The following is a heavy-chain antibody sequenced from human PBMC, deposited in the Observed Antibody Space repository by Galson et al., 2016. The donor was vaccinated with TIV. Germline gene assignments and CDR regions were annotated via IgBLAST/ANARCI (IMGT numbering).Heavy chain of an antibody. J-gene: IGHJ6*02. D-gene: IGHD2/OR15-2a*01. CDR2: ISGSGYRT. Sequence: SLRLSCAASGFTFGHYAMAWVRQVPGKGLEWAAGISGSGYRTFYADSVKGRFTISRENSKNTLYLQLNSLRAWDTAVYYCAKGNSNHDREYLYFYYGMDVWGQGPTVTVSS. V-gene: IGHV3-23*01. CDR1: GFTFGHYA. CDR3: AKGNSNHDREYLYFYYGMDV.